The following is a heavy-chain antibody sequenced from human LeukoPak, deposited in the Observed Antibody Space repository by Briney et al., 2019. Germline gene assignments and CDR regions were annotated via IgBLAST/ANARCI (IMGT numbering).Heavy chain of an antibody. CDR2: ISGSGGST. CDR3: AKELDGYYYYYMDV. CDR1: GFTFSSYA. V-gene: IGHV3-23*01. D-gene: IGHD5-24*01. J-gene: IGHJ6*03. Sequence: GGSLRLSCAASGFTFSSYAMSWVRQAPGKGLEWVSAISGSGGSTYYADSVKGRSTISRDNSKNTLYLQMNSLRAEDTAVYYCAKELDGYYYYYMDVWGKGTTVTVSS.